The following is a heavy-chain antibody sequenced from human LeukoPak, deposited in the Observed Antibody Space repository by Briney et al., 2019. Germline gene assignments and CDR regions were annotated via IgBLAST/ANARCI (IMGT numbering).Heavy chain of an antibody. D-gene: IGHD3-16*02. V-gene: IGHV3-30*18. J-gene: IGHJ3*02. CDR1: GFIFSSYG. CDR3: AKDRMITFGGVIASYAFDI. CDR2: VSFDGTNK. Sequence: PGGSLRLSCAASGFIFSSYGMHWVGRAPGKGLEWVAVVSFDGTNKYYADSLKGRFTISRDNSKSTLYLQMNRLRADDTAVYYCAKDRMITFGGVIASYAFDIWGQGTMVTVSS.